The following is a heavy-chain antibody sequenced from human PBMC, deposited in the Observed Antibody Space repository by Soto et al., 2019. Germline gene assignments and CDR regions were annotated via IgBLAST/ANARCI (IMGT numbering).Heavy chain of an antibody. V-gene: IGHV1-18*01. J-gene: IGHJ4*02. D-gene: IGHD4-17*01. CDR2: ISTYNGNT. Sequence: ASVKVSCKASGYSFTTSGITWVRQAPGQGLEWMGWISTYNGNTNYAQKPQDRVTLTTDTSTSTAYMELRSLRSDDTAVYYCARRLYGDYDYWGQGTLVSVLL. CDR3: ARRLYGDYDY. CDR1: GYSFTTSG.